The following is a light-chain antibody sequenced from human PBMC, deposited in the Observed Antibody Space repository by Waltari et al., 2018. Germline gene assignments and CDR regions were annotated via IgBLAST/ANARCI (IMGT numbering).Light chain of an antibody. CDR3: QKYESLPAT. CDR1: QSIGIY. Sequence: EIVLTQSPGTLSLSPGERATLSCRASQSIGIYLAWYQQKPGQAPRLLMYHASSRATGIPDRFSGSGSATDFSLTISRLEPEDFAVYYCQKYESLPATFGQGTKVEIK. V-gene: IGKV3-20*01. CDR2: HAS. J-gene: IGKJ1*01.